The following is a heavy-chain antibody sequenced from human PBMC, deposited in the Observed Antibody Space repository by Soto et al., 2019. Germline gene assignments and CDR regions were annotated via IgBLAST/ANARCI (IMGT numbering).Heavy chain of an antibody. CDR2: IYYSGST. J-gene: IGHJ4*02. Sequence: QVQLQESGPGLVKPSETLSLTCTVSGDSSSSSYWSWIRQPPGKGLEWIAYIYYSGSTSYNPSLKSRVTISVDTSKNQFSLRLSSVTAADTAVYYCARHKYEKDYLDYWGQGTLVTVSS. V-gene: IGHV4-59*01. D-gene: IGHD3-3*01. CDR3: ARHKYEKDYLDY. CDR1: GDSSSSSY.